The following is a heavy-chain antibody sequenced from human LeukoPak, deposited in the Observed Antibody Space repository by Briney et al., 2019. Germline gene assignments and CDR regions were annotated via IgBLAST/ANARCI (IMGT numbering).Heavy chain of an antibody. CDR2: ISYHGSNQ. J-gene: IGHJ4*02. D-gene: IGHD3-22*01. Sequence: GKSLRLSCAASGFTFSRYAMHWVHQAPGKGLEWVAVISYHGSNQYYADSMKGRFTISRDNSKSTLYLQMNSLRPEDTAVYYCASDPFDSSGYYPLDYWGQGTLVTVSS. CDR1: GFTFSRYA. V-gene: IGHV3-30-3*01. CDR3: ASDPFDSSGYYPLDY.